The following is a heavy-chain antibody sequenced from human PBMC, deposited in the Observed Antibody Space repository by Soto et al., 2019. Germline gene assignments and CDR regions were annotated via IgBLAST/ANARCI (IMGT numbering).Heavy chain of an antibody. J-gene: IGHJ6*02. Sequence: SVKVSCKASGGTFSSYAISWVRQAPGQGLEWMGGIIPIFSTTNYAQKFLGRVTITADESTNTAYMELSSLRSEDTAVYYCARDRNYYGSDYYGMDVWGQGTTVTVSS. D-gene: IGHD3-10*01. CDR3: ARDRNYYGSDYYGMDV. V-gene: IGHV1-69*13. CDR1: GGTFSSYA. CDR2: IIPIFSTT.